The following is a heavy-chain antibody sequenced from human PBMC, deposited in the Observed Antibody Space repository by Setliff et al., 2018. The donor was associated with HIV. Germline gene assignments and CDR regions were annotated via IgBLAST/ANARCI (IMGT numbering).Heavy chain of an antibody. D-gene: IGHD1-26*01. V-gene: IGHV4-61*01. J-gene: IGHJ3*01. CDR1: GGSISSGSYY. CDR2: GHHSGHT. Sequence: PSETLSLTCTVSGGSISSGSYYWSWIRQSPGKGLEWIGFGHHSGHTRQNPSLASRVTISVDMSKNQFSLKLNSLSAADTAVYYCARWESAQKAFNPWGHGTMVTVSS. CDR3: ARWESAQKAFNP.